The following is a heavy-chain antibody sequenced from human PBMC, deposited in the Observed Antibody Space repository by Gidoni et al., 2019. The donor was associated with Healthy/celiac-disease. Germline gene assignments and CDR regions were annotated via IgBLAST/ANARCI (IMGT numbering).Heavy chain of an antibody. D-gene: IGHD3-10*01. J-gene: IGHJ4*02. V-gene: IGHV4-59*01. Sequence: QVQLQESGPGLVKPSETLSLTCTVYGGSISSYYWSWIRQPPGKGLEGIVYIYYSGSTNSNPSLKRRVTISVDTSKNQFSLKLRSVTAADTAVYYCARGDSYGGFDYWGQGTLVTVSS. CDR2: IYYSGST. CDR3: ARGDSYGGFDY. CDR1: GGSISSYY.